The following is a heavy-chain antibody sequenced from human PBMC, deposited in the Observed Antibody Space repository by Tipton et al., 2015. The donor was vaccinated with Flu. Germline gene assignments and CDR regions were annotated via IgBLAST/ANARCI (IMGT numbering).Heavy chain of an antibody. V-gene: IGHV4-59*01. Sequence: TLSLTCTVSGGSISGYYWSWIRQPPGKRLEWMGHIHDSGSANYSSSLKSRVTMSVDSPKNQFSLRLTSVTAADTAVYYCARSGDFYLNWFGPWGQGTLVTVSS. CDR2: IHDSGSA. J-gene: IGHJ5*02. CDR1: GGSISGYY. CDR3: ARSGDFYLNWFGP. D-gene: IGHD2/OR15-2a*01.